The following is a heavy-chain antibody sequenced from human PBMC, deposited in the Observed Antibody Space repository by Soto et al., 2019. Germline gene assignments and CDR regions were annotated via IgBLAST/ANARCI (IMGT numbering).Heavy chain of an antibody. J-gene: IGHJ4*02. CDR2: ISNNGGST. CDR1: GFSFSNYA. V-gene: IGHV3-64*01. Sequence: WGPLRLSCVASGFSFSNYAMHWVRQAPGKGLEFVSAISNNGGSTYYANSVNGRFTISRDNSKNTLYLQMGSLRTDDMAVYYCARGGPYQLLSDFDYWGQGTLVTVSS. CDR3: ARGGPYQLLSDFDY. D-gene: IGHD2-2*01.